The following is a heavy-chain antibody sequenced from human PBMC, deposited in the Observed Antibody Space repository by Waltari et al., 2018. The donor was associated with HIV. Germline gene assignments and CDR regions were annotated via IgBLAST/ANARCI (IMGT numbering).Heavy chain of an antibody. CDR2: VYPSGAT. D-gene: IGHD3-10*01. Sequence: QVQLQESGPGLVKPSETLSLTCAVSGYSISSGFYWAWIRQPPGEGLVWIGNVYPSGATTYNPSSESRVSISLDSSANKFSLKLTSVTAADTAVYYCARYGSGTSFEYWGQGARVTVSS. CDR1: GYSISSGFY. CDR3: ARYGSGTSFEY. J-gene: IGHJ4*02. V-gene: IGHV4-38-2*01.